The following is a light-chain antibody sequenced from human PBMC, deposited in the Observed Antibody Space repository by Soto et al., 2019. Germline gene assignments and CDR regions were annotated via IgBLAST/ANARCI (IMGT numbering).Light chain of an antibody. CDR1: QGISSY. Sequence: AIRMTQSPSSLSASTGDRVTITCRASQGISSYLAWYQQKPGKAPKLLIYAASTLQSGVPSRFSGSGSGTDFTLTISCLQSEDFETYGCQQYYHYFVRTFAHGPKVDVK. CDR2: AAS. CDR3: QQYYHYFVRT. J-gene: IGKJ1*01. V-gene: IGKV1-8*01.